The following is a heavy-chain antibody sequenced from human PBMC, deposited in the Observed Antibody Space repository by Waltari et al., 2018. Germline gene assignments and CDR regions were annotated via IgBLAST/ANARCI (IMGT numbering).Heavy chain of an antibody. CDR1: GLRFSNYW. Sequence: EVQLVESGGGLAQPGGSLGLSCAASGLRFSNYWMTWVRQASGKGPEWVANIKQDGSEKYYMDSVKGRFTISRDNAKNSLYLQMNNLRVEDTAVYYCTRGGRDSSWYWRDWGQGTLVTVSS. D-gene: IGHD6-13*01. V-gene: IGHV3-7*01. J-gene: IGHJ4*02. CDR3: TRGGRDSSWYWRD. CDR2: IKQDGSEK.